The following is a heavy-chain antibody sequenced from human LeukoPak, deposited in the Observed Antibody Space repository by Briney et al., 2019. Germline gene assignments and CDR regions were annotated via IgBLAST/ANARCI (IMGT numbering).Heavy chain of an antibody. D-gene: IGHD6-6*01. J-gene: IGHJ6*02. CDR1: GFAISTYS. CDR3: ARDRYDSSVGGMDV. CDR2: ISSSGKYV. V-gene: IGHV3-21*06. Sequence: GGSLRLSCSAAGFAISTYSMNWVRQAPGKGLEWVSSISSSGKYVYYGDSVKGRFTLSRDDAKNELYLQMNSLRAEDTALYYCARDRYDSSVGGMDVWGQGTTVTVS.